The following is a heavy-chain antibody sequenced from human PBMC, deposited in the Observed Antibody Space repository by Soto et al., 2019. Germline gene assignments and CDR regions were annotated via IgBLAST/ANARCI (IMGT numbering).Heavy chain of an antibody. CDR1: GFTFSSYA. Sequence: GGSLRLSCAASGFTFSSYAMHWVRQAPGKGLEWVAVISYDGSNKYYADSVKGRFTISRDNSKNTLYLQMNSLRAEDTAVYYCARGPRGYSGLEIDYWGQGTLVTVSS. D-gene: IGHD5-12*01. J-gene: IGHJ4*02. CDR3: ARGPRGYSGLEIDY. V-gene: IGHV3-30-3*01. CDR2: ISYDGSNK.